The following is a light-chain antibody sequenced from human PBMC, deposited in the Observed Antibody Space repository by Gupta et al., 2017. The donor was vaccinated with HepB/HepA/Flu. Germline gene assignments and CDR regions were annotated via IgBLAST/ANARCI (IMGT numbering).Light chain of an antibody. J-gene: IGKJ2*04. V-gene: IGKV3-11*01. CDR1: QSVSSY. Sequence: EIVLTQSPATLSLSPGERATLSCRARQSVSSYLAWYQQKPGQAPRLLIYDASNRDTGIPARFSGSGSGTDFTLTISSREPEDFAVYYCQQRSNWPMCSFGQGTXLEIK. CDR2: DAS. CDR3: QQRSNWPMCS.